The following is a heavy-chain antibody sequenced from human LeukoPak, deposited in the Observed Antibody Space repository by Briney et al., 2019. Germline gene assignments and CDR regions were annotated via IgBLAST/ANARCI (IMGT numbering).Heavy chain of an antibody. Sequence: ASVKVSXKASGYTFTGYYMHWVRQAPGQGLEWMGRINPNSGGTNYAQKFQGRVTMTRDTSISTAYMELSRLRSDDTAVYYCARDPAIFGVVMQRDDAFDIWGQGTMVTVSS. CDR1: GYTFTGYY. V-gene: IGHV1-2*06. CDR3: ARDPAIFGVVMQRDDAFDI. CDR2: INPNSGGT. J-gene: IGHJ3*02. D-gene: IGHD3-3*01.